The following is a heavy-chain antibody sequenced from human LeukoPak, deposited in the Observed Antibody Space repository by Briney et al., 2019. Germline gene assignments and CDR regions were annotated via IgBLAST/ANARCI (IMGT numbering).Heavy chain of an antibody. Sequence: PGGSLRLSCAASGFSFSSNWMHWVRHAPGKGLVWVARINSDGSTTNYADSVKGRFTISRDNAKNTLYLQMNSLRAEDTAVYYCARDGLGATPFDYWGQGTLVTVSS. CDR3: ARDGLGATPFDY. CDR1: GFSFSSNW. V-gene: IGHV3-74*01. D-gene: IGHD1-26*01. J-gene: IGHJ4*02. CDR2: INSDGSTT.